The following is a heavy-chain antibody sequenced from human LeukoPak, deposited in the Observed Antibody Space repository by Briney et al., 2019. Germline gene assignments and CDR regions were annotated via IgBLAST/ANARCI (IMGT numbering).Heavy chain of an antibody. V-gene: IGHV3-23*01. CDR3: ARAGGGYGYFDY. CDR2: ISGSGGST. CDR1: GFTFSSYA. J-gene: IGHJ4*02. D-gene: IGHD3-22*01. Sequence: GGSLRLSCAASGFTFSSYAMSWVRQAPGKGLGWVSAISGSGGSTYYADSVKGRFTISRDNSKNTLYLQMNSLRAEDTAVYYCARAGGGYGYFDYWGQGTLVTVSS.